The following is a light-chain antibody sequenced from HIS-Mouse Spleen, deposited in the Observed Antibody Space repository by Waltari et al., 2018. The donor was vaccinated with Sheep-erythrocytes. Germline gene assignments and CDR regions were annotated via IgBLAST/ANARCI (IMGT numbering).Light chain of an antibody. Sequence: SYELTQPSSVSVSPGQTASITCSGDKLGDKYACWYQQKPGHSPVLVIYQDSKRPSGIPERFSGSNSGNTATLTISGLQAEDEADYYCCSYAGSYNHVFATGTKVTVL. J-gene: IGLJ1*01. CDR1: KLGDKY. V-gene: IGLV3-1*01. CDR2: QDS. CDR3: CSYAGSYNHV.